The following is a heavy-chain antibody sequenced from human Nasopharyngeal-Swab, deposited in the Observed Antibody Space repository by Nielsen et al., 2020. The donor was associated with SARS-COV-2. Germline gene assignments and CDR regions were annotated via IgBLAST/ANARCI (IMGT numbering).Heavy chain of an antibody. V-gene: IGHV4-39*01. CDR3: ARTRNWIDP. CDR2: VYYGLAI. J-gene: IGHJ5*02. Sequence: RQAPGKGLEWIGSVYYGLAIQYSPSLKSRATISIDTSKNQLSLEVTSVTVADTAVYYCARTRNWIDPWGQGTLVTVSS.